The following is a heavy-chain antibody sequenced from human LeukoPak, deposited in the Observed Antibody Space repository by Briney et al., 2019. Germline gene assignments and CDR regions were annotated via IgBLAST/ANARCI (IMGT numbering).Heavy chain of an antibody. Sequence: RSSETLSLTCAVYGGSFSGYYWSWIRQPPGKGLEWIGEIYHSGSTNYNPSLKSRVTISVDKSKNQFSLKLSSVTAADTAVYYCARRGRAAAGNWFDPWGQGTLVTVSS. J-gene: IGHJ5*02. CDR3: ARRGRAAAGNWFDP. CDR1: GGSFSGYY. CDR2: IYHSGST. V-gene: IGHV4-34*01. D-gene: IGHD6-13*01.